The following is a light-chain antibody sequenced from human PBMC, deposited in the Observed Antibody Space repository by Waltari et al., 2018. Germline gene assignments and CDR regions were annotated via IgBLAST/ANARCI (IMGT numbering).Light chain of an antibody. CDR3: QTGGFGIWV. Sequence: QLLLTQSPSASASLGASVKLTCTVSSGHSHYAIAWHQQHPHKGPRYLMKVNSDGSHIKGDGIPDRFSGSSSGAERYLTISSLQSEDEADYYCQTGGFGIWVFGGGTKLTVL. CDR2: VNSDGSH. V-gene: IGLV4-69*01. J-gene: IGLJ3*02. CDR1: SGHSHYA.